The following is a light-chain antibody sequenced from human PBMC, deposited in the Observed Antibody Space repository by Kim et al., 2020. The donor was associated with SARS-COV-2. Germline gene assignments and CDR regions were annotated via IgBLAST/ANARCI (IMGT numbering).Light chain of an antibody. J-gene: IGKJ5*01. CDR2: AAY. CDR1: QGISSY. Sequence: ASVGDRVTITCRPSQGISSYLAWYQQKPGKAPKLLIYAAYTLESGVPSRFSGSRSGTEFTLTISSLQAEDFATYYCQQLNSFPITFGQGTRLEIK. CDR3: QQLNSFPIT. V-gene: IGKV1-9*01.